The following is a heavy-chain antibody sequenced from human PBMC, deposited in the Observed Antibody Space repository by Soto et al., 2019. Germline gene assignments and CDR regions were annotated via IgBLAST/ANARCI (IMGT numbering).Heavy chain of an antibody. J-gene: IGHJ6*02. CDR2: TYYRSKWSN. CDR3: AGVPWFRGMDV. V-gene: IGHV6-1*01. Sequence: SQTLSITCAISGDSVSSDSAAWIWIRQSPSRGLEWLGRTYYRSKWSNDYAVSVKSRTTINPDTSKNQFSLHLNSVTPEDTAVYYCAGVPWFRGMDVWGQGTPVTVSS. CDR1: GDSVSSDSAA. D-gene: IGHD3-10*01.